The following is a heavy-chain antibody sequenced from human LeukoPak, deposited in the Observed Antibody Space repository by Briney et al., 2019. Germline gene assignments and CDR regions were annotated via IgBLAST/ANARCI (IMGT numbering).Heavy chain of an antibody. Sequence: GSSVKVSCKASGGTFSSYAISWVRQAPGQGLEWMGGIIPIFGTANYAQKFQGRVTITADESTSTAYMELSNLRSEDTAVYYCAREWEHPGWFDYWGQGTLVTVSS. CDR1: GGTFSSYA. CDR2: IIPIFGTA. V-gene: IGHV1-69*01. J-gene: IGHJ4*02. D-gene: IGHD1-26*01. CDR3: AREWEHPGWFDY.